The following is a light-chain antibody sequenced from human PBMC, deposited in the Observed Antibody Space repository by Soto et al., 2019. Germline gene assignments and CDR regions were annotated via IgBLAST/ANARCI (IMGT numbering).Light chain of an antibody. J-gene: IGLJ1*01. CDR2: YSN. V-gene: IGLV1-47*02. CDR3: AAWDASLSACV. CDR1: DSNIGSNF. Sequence: QAVLTQAPSASGTAGQSVTIACSGGDSNIGSNFVYWYQHLPRMGPNLLIYYSNQRPSGVPDRFSGSRSGTSASLAIVGLRSEDEAIYYCAAWDASLSACVFGNGTKVTVL.